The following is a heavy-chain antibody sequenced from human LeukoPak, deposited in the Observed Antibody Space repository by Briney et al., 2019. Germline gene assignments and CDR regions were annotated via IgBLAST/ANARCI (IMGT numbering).Heavy chain of an antibody. CDR2: FFYSGST. V-gene: IGHV4-39*07. D-gene: IGHD1-26*01. J-gene: IGHJ6*03. Sequence: PSETLSLTCTVSGGSISSSSYYWGWIRQPPGKGLEWIGSFFYSGSTYYNPSLRSRVTISVDTSKNQFSLKLSSVTAADTAVYYCARGLRGASYYRYYYMDVWGKGTTVTVSS. CDR3: ARGLRGASYYRYYYMDV. CDR1: GGSISSSSYY.